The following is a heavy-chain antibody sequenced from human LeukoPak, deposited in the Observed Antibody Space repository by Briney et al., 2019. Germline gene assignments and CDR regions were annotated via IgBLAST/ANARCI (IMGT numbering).Heavy chain of an antibody. V-gene: IGHV3-23*01. CDR3: ATRGYTTCFDP. D-gene: IGHD2-15*01. CDR1: GFTFSSYS. CDR2: IRTNGRDT. Sequence: GGSLRLSCAASGFTFSSYSMSWVRQSPGKGLEWVSNIRTNGRDTYYADAVKGRFTISRDNSKNTLYLEMNSLRAEDTAVYYCATRGYTTCFDPWGQGTLVTVSS. J-gene: IGHJ5*02.